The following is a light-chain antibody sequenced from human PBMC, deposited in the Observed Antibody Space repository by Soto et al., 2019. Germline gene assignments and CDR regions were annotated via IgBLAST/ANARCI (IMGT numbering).Light chain of an antibody. J-gene: IGLJ2*01. CDR1: NSDIGGYNY. CDR3: SSYTSVTIVV. CDR2: GVT. Sequence: QSALTQPASVSGSPGQSITISCTGTNSDIGGYNYVSWYRHHPGEAPKLMIYGVTNRPSGVSTRFSGSKSGNTASLTISGLKDEDGADYYCSSYTSVTIVVFGGGTKLTVL. V-gene: IGLV2-14*01.